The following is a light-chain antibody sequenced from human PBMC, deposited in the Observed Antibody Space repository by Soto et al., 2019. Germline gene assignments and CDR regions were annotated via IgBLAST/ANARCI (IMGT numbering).Light chain of an antibody. CDR2: DAS. CDR1: QSVSSK. CDR3: QQYNNYSRT. J-gene: IGKJ1*01. Sequence: LITQSPATLSASLEEGATLSCRASQSVSSKLAWYQQKPGKAPRLLIYDASSLESGVPARFSGSGSGTEFTLTISSLQPDDFAAYYCQQYNNYSRTFGQGTKVDI. V-gene: IGKV1-5*01.